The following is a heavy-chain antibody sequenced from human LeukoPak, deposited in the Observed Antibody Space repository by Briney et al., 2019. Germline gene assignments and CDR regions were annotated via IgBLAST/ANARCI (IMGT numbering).Heavy chain of an antibody. Sequence: GGSLRLSCAASGFTFSSYSMNWVRQAPGKGLEWVSSISSSSSYIYYADSVKGRFTISRDNAKNSLYLQMNSLRAEDTAVYYCAGAGVGAKSNYYGMDVWGQGTTVTVSS. CDR2: ISSSSSYI. CDR1: GFTFSSYS. V-gene: IGHV3-21*01. D-gene: IGHD1-26*01. CDR3: AGAGVGAKSNYYGMDV. J-gene: IGHJ6*02.